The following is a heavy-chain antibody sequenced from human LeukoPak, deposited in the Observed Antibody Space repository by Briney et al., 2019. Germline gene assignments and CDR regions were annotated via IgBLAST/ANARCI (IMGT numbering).Heavy chain of an antibody. Sequence: KSSETLSLTCTVSGGSISSGGYYWSWIRQHPGKGLEWIGYIYYSGSTYYNPSLKSRVTISVDTSKNQFSLKLSSVTAADTAVYYCARDQSYDSSAVGAFDIWGQGTMVTVSS. J-gene: IGHJ3*02. V-gene: IGHV4-31*03. CDR3: ARDQSYDSSAVGAFDI. CDR1: GGSISSGGYY. CDR2: IYYSGST. D-gene: IGHD3-22*01.